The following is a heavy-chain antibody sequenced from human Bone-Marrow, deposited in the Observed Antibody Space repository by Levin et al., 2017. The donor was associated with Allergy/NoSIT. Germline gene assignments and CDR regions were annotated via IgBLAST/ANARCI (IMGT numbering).Heavy chain of an antibody. CDR1: GFSFSTSH. Sequence: QSGWSLRLSCAASGFSFSTSHMHWVRQAPGKGLEWVAIIWIDGNTAYNAVSVRGRFTISRDNSKNTLYLEMNSLTAEDTAVYYCARDWNFSIDYWGQGTLVTVSS. V-gene: IGHV3-33*01. CDR2: IWIDGNTA. J-gene: IGHJ4*02. CDR3: ARDWNFSIDY. D-gene: IGHD1-7*01.